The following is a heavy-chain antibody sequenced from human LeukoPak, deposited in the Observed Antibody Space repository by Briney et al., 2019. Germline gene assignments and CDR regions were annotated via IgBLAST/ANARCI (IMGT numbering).Heavy chain of an antibody. V-gene: IGHV4-4*07. Sequence: SETLSLTCTVSGGSISSYYWSWTRQPAGKGLEWIGRIHTSGSTNYSPSLKSRVTMSVDTSKNQFSLKLSSVTAADTAVYYCARVRATMIVVAHFDYWGQGTLVTVSS. CDR3: ARVRATMIVVAHFDY. J-gene: IGHJ4*02. CDR1: GGSISSYY. D-gene: IGHD3-22*01. CDR2: IHTSGST.